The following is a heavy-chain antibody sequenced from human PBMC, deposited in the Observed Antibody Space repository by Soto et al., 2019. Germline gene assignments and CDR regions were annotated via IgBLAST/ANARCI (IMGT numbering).Heavy chain of an antibody. D-gene: IGHD2-15*01. V-gene: IGHV4-39*01. Sequence: SETLFLTCTVSGGSIYRSGYYWGWIRQLPGRGLEWIGNIDYNGVTYSNPSLKSRVTISRDTSKNQFSLKLTSVTAADTALYYCGKVLVGATGHTDSDSWGPGTLVTVSS. CDR3: GKVLVGATGHTDSDS. CDR1: GGSIYRSGYY. J-gene: IGHJ4*02. CDR2: IDYNGVT.